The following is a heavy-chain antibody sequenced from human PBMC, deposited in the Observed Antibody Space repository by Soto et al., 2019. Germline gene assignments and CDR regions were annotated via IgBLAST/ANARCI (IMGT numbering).Heavy chain of an antibody. J-gene: IGHJ6*03. CDR2: IYYSGST. V-gene: IGHV4-59*01. CDR3: ASDAGIAVAGRRPGSTPYYMDV. D-gene: IGHD6-19*01. Sequence: PSETLSLTCTVSGGSISSYYWSWIRQPPGKGLEWIGYIYYSGSTNYNPSLKSRVTISVDTSKNQFSLKLSSVTAADTAVYYCASDAGIAVAGRRPGSTPYYMDVWGKGTTVTVSS. CDR1: GGSISSYY.